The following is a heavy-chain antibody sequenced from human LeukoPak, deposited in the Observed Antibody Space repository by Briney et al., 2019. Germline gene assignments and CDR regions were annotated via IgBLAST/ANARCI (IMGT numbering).Heavy chain of an antibody. J-gene: IGHJ4*02. CDR2: IKQDGGQK. Sequence: GGSLRLSCAASGFSFSTYAMSWVRQAPGKGLEWVAIIKQDGGQKYYVDSVKGRFTISRDNARNSLYLQMNSLRAEDTAVYWAVAGTTYWGQGTLVTVSS. CDR1: GFSFSTYA. D-gene: IGHD6-19*01. V-gene: IGHV3-7*05. CDR3: VAGTTY.